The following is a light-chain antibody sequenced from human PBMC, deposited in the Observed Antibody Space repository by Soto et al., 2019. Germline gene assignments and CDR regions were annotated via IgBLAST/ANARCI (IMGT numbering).Light chain of an antibody. CDR1: QSVSSSY. J-gene: IGKJ2*01. CDR2: AAS. Sequence: EIVLTQSPGTLSLSPGERATLSCRASQSVSSSYLAWYQQKPGQAPRLLIYAASSRATGIPYRFSGSGSGTDFTLTINRLELEDFAVYYCQQYGSSYTFGQGTKLEIK. CDR3: QQYGSSYT. V-gene: IGKV3-20*01.